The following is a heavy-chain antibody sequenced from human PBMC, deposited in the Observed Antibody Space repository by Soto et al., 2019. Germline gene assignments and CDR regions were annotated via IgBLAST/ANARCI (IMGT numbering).Heavy chain of an antibody. V-gene: IGHV4-4*02. D-gene: IGHD2-15*01. CDR2: IWHTGRP. CDR1: GDSLTNNHW. J-gene: IGHJ4*02. Sequence: QLQLRESGPGLVQPSGTLSLTCDVSGDSLTNNHWWSWVRQAPGKGLEWIGEIWHTGRPNYNPSLPSRGAISIDKSKNQFSLKLSSVTAADTAVYYCVRDSRTGCSSINCYMHWGQGTLVTVSS. CDR3: VRDSRTGCSSINCYMH.